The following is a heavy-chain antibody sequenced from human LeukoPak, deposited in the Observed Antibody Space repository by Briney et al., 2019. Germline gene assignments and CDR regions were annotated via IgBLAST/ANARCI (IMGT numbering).Heavy chain of an antibody. V-gene: IGHV4-61*02. CDR3: ARDDVPYRGTYTPFDV. Sequence: PSETLSLTCTVSGASISSGSYFWSWVRQPAGKALEWIGRFHTSGGTNYNPSLESRVTISVDTSKNQFSLKLTSVTAADTAVYFCARDDVPYRGTYTPFDVWGQGTLVTVSS. D-gene: IGHD3-10*02. CDR1: GASISSGSYF. J-gene: IGHJ4*02. CDR2: FHTSGGT.